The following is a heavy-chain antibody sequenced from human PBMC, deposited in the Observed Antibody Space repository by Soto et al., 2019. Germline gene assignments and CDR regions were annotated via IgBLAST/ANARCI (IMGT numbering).Heavy chain of an antibody. V-gene: IGHV1-46*01. Sequence: ASVKVSCKASGYTFTSYYMHWVRQAPGQGLEWMGIINPSGGSTSYAQKFQGRVTMTRDTSTSTVYMELSSLRSEDTAVYYCARDPRTTVTDYYYYGMDVWGQGTRSTSP. J-gene: IGHJ6*02. CDR3: ARDPRTTVTDYYYYGMDV. D-gene: IGHD4-4*01. CDR2: INPSGGST. CDR1: GYTFTSYY.